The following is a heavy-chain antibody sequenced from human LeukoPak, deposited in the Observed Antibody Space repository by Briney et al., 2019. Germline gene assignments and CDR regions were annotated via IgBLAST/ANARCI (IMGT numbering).Heavy chain of an antibody. CDR2: FDPEDGET. J-gene: IGHJ4*02. D-gene: IGHD1-26*01. CDR3: ATATYSGSYQCFDY. V-gene: IGHV1-24*01. Sequence: ASVKVSCKVSGYTLTELSMHWVRQAPGKGLEWMGGFDPEDGETIYAQKFQGRVTMTEDTSTDTAYMELSSLRSEDTAVYYCATATYSGSYQCFDYWGQGTLVTVSS. CDR1: GYTLTELS.